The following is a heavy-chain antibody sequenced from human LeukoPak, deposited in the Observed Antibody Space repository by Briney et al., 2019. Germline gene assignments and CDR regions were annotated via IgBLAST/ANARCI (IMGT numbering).Heavy chain of an antibody. CDR3: AGLNSWFVP. Sequence: PSETLSLTCTVSGDSISTYYWSWIRQPPGKGLGWIGYIYYSGSTNYNPSLKSRVTISVDTSKNQFSLKLSSVTAADTAVYYCAGLNSWFVPWGQGTLVTVSS. CDR1: GDSISTYY. CDR2: IYYSGST. J-gene: IGHJ5*02. V-gene: IGHV4-59*01.